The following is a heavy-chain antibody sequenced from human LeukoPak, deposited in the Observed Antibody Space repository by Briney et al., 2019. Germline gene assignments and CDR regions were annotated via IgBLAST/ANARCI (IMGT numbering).Heavy chain of an antibody. V-gene: IGHV3-21*01. CDR3: ARRSSFDY. CDR2: ISSSSGYI. CDR1: RFTFSSYS. J-gene: IGHJ4*02. Sequence: PGGSLRLSCAASRFTFSSYSMNWVRQAPEKGLEWVSSISSSSGYIYYADSVKGRLTISRDNAKNSLYLQMNSLRAEDTAVYYCARRSSFDYWGQGTLVTVSS.